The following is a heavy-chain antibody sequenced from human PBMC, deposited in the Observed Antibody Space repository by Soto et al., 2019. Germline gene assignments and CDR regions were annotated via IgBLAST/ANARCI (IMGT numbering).Heavy chain of an antibody. CDR1: GFTLSNSW. V-gene: IGHV3-15*01. J-gene: IGHJ6*02. CDR3: TRDLALRPNNYHCAMDV. CDR2: IKSKVDGGTV. Sequence: EVQLVESGGGLVKPGGSLRLSCAASGFTLSNSWMNWVRQAPGKGLEWIGRIKSKVDGGTVEFAAPVKVRFTISRDDSKNSLYLQMNSLKVEDTAVYFFTRDLALRPNNYHCAMDVWGRGTTVTVSS.